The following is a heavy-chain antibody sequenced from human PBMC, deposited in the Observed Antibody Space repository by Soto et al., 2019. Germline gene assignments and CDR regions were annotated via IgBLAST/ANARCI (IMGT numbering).Heavy chain of an antibody. D-gene: IGHD3-3*01. CDR2: IWYDGNNK. CDR1: GFTFSSYA. V-gene: IGHV3-33*01. CDR3: ARDQHYDFWSTLVYYGMDV. Sequence: PGGSLRLSCAASGFTFSSYAMHWVRQAPGKGLEWVAVIWYDGNNKYYADSVKGRFTISRDNSKNTLYLQMNSLRAEDTAVYYCARDQHYDFWSTLVYYGMDVWGQGTTVTVSS. J-gene: IGHJ6*02.